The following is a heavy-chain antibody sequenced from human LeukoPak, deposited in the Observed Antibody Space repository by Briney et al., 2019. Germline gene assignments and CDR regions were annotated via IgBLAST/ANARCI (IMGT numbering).Heavy chain of an antibody. CDR2: FDPEDGET. J-gene: IGHJ4*02. D-gene: IGHD3-10*01. CDR1: GYTLTVLS. CDR3: VPYGSGSYPLDY. V-gene: IGHV1-24*01. Sequence: GASVKVSCKVSGYTLTVLSMHWVRQAPGKGLEWMGGFDPEDGETIYAQKFQGRVTMTEDTSTDTAYMELSSLRSEDTAVYYCVPYGSGSYPLDYWGQGTLVTVSS.